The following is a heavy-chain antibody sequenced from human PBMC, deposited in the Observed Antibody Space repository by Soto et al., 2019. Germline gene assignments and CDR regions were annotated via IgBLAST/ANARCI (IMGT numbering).Heavy chain of an antibody. CDR1: GGSVSNKTYY. J-gene: IGHJ4*02. V-gene: IGHV4-61*01. D-gene: IGHD4-17*01. CDR3: ARTTAVPNTLRSRYFFDY. CDR2: VYYSGTT. Sequence: SETLSLTCSVSGGSVSNKTYYWNWIRQPPGKILDWIGYVYYSGTTNYNPSLKSRVTISVDLSKNQFSLRLSSVTTADTALYYCARTTAVPNTLRSRYFFDYWGQGTLVTVSS.